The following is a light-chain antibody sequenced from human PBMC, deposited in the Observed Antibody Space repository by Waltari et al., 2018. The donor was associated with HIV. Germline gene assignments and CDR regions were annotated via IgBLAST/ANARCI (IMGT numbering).Light chain of an antibody. CDR1: QSVGGY. J-gene: IGKJ4*01. Sequence: EIVLTQSPATLSLSQGERDSLSCRASQSVGGYLAWYQQKPGQAPRLLIYDASNRATGIPARFSGSGSGTDFTLTISSLEPEDFAVYYCQQRSSWLTFGGGTKVEIK. CDR3: QQRSSWLT. CDR2: DAS. V-gene: IGKV3-11*01.